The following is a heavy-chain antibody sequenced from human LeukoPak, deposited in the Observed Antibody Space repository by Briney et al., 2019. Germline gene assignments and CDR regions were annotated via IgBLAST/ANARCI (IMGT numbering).Heavy chain of an antibody. J-gene: IGHJ5*02. V-gene: IGHV4-34*01. CDR3: AREPDTAMENNWFDP. CDR1: GGSFSGYY. D-gene: IGHD5-18*01. Sequence: SETLSLTCAVYGGSFSGYYWSWIRQPPGKGLEWIGEINHSGSTNYNPSLKSRVTISVDTSKNQFSLKLSSVTAADTAVYYCAREPDTAMENNWFDPWGQGTLVTVSS. CDR2: INHSGST.